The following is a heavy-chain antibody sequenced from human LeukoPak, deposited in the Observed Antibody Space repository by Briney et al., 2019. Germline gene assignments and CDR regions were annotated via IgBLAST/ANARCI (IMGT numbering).Heavy chain of an antibody. Sequence: SETLSLTCAVYGGSFSGYYWSRIRQPPGKGLEWIGEINHSGSTNYNPSLMSRVTISVDTSKNQFSLKLSSVTAADTAVYYCARGMWFGENGGWFDPWGQGTLVTVSS. CDR2: INHSGST. D-gene: IGHD3-10*01. V-gene: IGHV4-34*01. J-gene: IGHJ5*02. CDR3: ARGMWFGENGGWFDP. CDR1: GGSFSGYY.